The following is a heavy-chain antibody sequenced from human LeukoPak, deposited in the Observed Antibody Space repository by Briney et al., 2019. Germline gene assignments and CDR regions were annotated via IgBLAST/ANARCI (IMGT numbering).Heavy chain of an antibody. CDR1: GFTFSSYA. D-gene: IGHD6-19*01. CDR2: ISSNGGST. Sequence: GGSLRLSCSASGFTFSSYAMHWVRQAPGKGLEYVSAISSNGGSTYYADSVKGRFTISRDNSKNTPYLQMSSLRAEDTAVYYCVKVAVAGKVSFDYWGQGTLVTVSS. V-gene: IGHV3-64D*06. J-gene: IGHJ4*02. CDR3: VKVAVAGKVSFDY.